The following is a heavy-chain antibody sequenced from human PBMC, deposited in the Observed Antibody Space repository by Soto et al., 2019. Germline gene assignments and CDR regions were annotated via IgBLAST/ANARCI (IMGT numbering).Heavy chain of an antibody. V-gene: IGHV1-3*01. Sequence: QVQLVQSGAEVKNPGASVKVSCRASGYTFTGNAIHWIRQAPGQRLEWIGKIDPGNVNTKYSQNFQGRVTITRDTSASAAYMELNTLGSEDTSIYYCARSETGYSRFDYWGQGTLVTVSS. J-gene: IGHJ4*02. CDR2: IDPGNVNT. CDR1: GYTFTGNA. CDR3: ARSETGYSRFDY. D-gene: IGHD3-9*01.